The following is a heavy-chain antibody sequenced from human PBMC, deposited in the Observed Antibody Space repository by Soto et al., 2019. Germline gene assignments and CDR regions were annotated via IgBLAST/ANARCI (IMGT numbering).Heavy chain of an antibody. Sequence: GASVKVSCKASGGTFSSYAISWVRQAPGQGLEWMGGIIPIFGTANYAQKFQGRVTITADESTSTAYMELSSLRSEDTAVYYCAREVLYCSGGSCYPGDDAFDIWGQGTMVTV. CDR2: IIPIFGTA. J-gene: IGHJ3*02. CDR3: AREVLYCSGGSCYPGDDAFDI. CDR1: GGTFSSYA. V-gene: IGHV1-69*13. D-gene: IGHD2-15*01.